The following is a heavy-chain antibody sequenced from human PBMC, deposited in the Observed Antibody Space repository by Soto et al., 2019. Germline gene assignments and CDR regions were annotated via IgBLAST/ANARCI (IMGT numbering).Heavy chain of an antibody. D-gene: IGHD3-10*01. CDR2: AHHSGRT. J-gene: IGHJ6*02. CDR3: ARVWLYYYGSGTPYGMDV. Sequence: SETLSLTCTVSGDSMSISNWWNWVRQPPGKGLEWIGEAHHSGRTNYNPSLKSRVTISVDTSKNQFSLKLSSVTAADTAVYYCARVWLYYYGSGTPYGMDVWGQGTTVTVS. CDR1: GDSMSISNW. V-gene: IGHV4-4*02.